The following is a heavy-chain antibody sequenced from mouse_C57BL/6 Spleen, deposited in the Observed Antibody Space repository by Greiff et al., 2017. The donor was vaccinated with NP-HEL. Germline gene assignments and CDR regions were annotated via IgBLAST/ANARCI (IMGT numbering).Heavy chain of an antibody. V-gene: IGHV1-80*01. D-gene: IGHD1-1*01. Sequence: QVQLQQSGAELVKPGASVKISCKASGYAFSSYWMNWVKQRPGKGLEWIGQIYPGDGDTNYNGKFKGKATLTADKSSSPAYMQLSRLTSEDSAVYFCARGGYYYGSSHYWYFDVWGTGTTVTVSS. CDR3: ARGGYYYGSSHYWYFDV. CDR1: GYAFSSYW. J-gene: IGHJ1*03. CDR2: IYPGDGDT.